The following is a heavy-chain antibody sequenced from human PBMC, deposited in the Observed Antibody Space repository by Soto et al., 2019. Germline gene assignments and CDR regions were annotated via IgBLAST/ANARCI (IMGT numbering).Heavy chain of an antibody. Sequence: ASETLSLTCTVSGGSVSSSSYYWTWIRQPPGKGLEWIGYISSSGSTNYNPSLKSRVTISVDTSRDQFSLRLTSVTAADTAVYYCARDIRGYSRAFDYWGQGTLVTVSS. CDR2: ISSSGST. CDR3: ARDIRGYSRAFDY. V-gene: IGHV4-61*01. CDR1: GGSVSSSSYY. J-gene: IGHJ4*02. D-gene: IGHD5-18*01.